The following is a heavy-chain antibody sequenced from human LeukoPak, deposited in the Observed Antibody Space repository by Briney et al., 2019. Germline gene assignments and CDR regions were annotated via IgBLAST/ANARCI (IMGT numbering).Heavy chain of an antibody. D-gene: IGHD4-17*01. J-gene: IGHJ4*02. Sequence: GGSLRLSCAVSGFTFSSYGMHWVRQAPGKGLEWVAFIRDDGSNKYYAESVKGRFTISRDNSKNTLYLQMNSLRAEDTAVYYCANLRGPFDYWGQGTLVTVSS. CDR3: ANLRGPFDY. CDR2: IRDDGSNK. CDR1: GFTFSSYG. V-gene: IGHV3-30*02.